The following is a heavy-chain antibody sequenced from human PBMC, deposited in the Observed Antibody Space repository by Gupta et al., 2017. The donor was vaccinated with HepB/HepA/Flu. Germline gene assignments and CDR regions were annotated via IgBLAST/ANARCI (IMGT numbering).Heavy chain of an antibody. CDR3: VRVDIS. J-gene: IGHJ5*02. V-gene: IGHV3-7*01. CDR2: ISPDGSLR. Sequence: EVQVEESGGGVVQPGESLRLSCAASGFSFSNDWMNWVRQVSGKGLEWVANISPDGSLRRYVDAVKGRFIISRDNAKNSLYLQLSSLRVEDTAVYYCVRVDISWGQGTLVTVSP. D-gene: IGHD2-2*03. CDR1: GFSFSNDW.